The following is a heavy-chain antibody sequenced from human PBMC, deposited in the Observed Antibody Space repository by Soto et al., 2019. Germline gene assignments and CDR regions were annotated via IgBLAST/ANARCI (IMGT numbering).Heavy chain of an antibody. D-gene: IGHD1-26*01. J-gene: IGHJ4*02. V-gene: IGHV1-69*02. CDR2: IIPILGIA. CDR1: GGTFSSYT. CDR3: ARGWELLVFDY. Sequence: QVQLVQSGAEVKKPGSSVKVSCKASGGTFSSYTISWVRQAPGQGLEWMGRIIPILGIANYAQKFQGRVTSTADKATGTAYMELSSLRSEDTAVYYCARGWELLVFDYWGQGTLVTVSS.